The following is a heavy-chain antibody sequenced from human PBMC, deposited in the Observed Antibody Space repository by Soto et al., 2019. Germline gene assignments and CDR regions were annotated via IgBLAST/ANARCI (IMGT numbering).Heavy chain of an antibody. V-gene: IGHV3-21*01. J-gene: IGHJ4*02. CDR2: ISSSSSYI. D-gene: IGHD2-2*01. Sequence: GGSLRLSCAASGFTFSSYSMNWVRQAPGKGLEWVSSISSSSSYIYYADSVKGRFTISRDNAKNSLYLQMNSLRAEDTAVYYCARDPSLGYCSSTSCYGVDYWGQGTLVTVSS. CDR1: GFTFSSYS. CDR3: ARDPSLGYCSSTSCYGVDY.